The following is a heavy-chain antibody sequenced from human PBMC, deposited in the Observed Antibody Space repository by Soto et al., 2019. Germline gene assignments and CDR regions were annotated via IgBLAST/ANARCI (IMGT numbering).Heavy chain of an antibody. V-gene: IGHV1-46*01. CDR3: AREDPEEDYYDSSGYFDY. D-gene: IGHD3-22*01. CDR1: GYTFTSYY. CDR2: INPSGGST. J-gene: IGHJ4*02. Sequence: ASVKVSCKASGYTFTSYYMHWVRQAPGQGLEWMGIINPSGGSTSYAQKFQGRVTMTRDTSTSTVYMELSSLRSEDTAVYYCAREDPEEDYYDSSGYFDYWGQGTLVTVS.